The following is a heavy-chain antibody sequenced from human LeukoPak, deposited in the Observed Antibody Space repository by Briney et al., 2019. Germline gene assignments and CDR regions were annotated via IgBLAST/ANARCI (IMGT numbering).Heavy chain of an antibody. CDR3: AADDYYDSSGYYYPLDY. Sequence: GGSLRLSCAASGFTFSSYSMNWVRQAPGKGLEWVSYISSSGSTIYYADSVKGRFTISRDNAKNSLYLQMNSLRAEDTAVYYCAADDYYDSSGYYYPLDYWGQGTLVTVSS. CDR1: GFTFSSYS. D-gene: IGHD3-22*01. J-gene: IGHJ4*02. V-gene: IGHV3-48*04. CDR2: ISSSGSTI.